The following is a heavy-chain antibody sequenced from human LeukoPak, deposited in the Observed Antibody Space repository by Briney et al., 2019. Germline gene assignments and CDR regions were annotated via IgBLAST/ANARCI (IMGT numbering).Heavy chain of an antibody. D-gene: IGHD5-24*01. Sequence: GGSLRLSCAASGFTFSSYWMHWVRQAPGKGLVWVSRINSDGSSTSYADSVKGRFTISRDNAKNTLYLQMNSLRAEDTAVYYCARPTRWLQAEGEFDYWGQGTLVTVSS. J-gene: IGHJ4*02. V-gene: IGHV3-74*01. CDR1: GFTFSSYW. CDR3: ARPTRWLQAEGEFDY. CDR2: INSDGSST.